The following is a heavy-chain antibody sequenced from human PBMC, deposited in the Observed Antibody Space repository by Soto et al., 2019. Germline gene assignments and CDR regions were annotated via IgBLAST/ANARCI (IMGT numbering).Heavy chain of an antibody. J-gene: IGHJ4*02. D-gene: IGHD6-13*01. CDR2: IIPILGTA. CDR1: GGTFSSYA. V-gene: IGHV1-69*13. CDR3: ASTSEYSSSWYNYRFDY. Sequence: GASVKVSCKASGGTFSSYAISWVRQAPGQGLEWMGGIIPILGTANYAQKFQGRVTITADESTSTAYTELSSLRSEDTAVYYCASTSEYSSSWYNYRFDYWGQGTLVTVSS.